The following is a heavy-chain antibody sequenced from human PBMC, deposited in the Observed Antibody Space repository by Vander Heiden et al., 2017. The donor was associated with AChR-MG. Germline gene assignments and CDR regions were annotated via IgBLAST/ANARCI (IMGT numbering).Heavy chain of an antibody. Sequence: QVQLVQSGAEVKKPGSSVKVSCKASGGTVMSYAISWGRQAPGQVLEWMGGISPIFGTANYAQKFQGRVTITADKSTSTAYMELSSLRSEDTAVYYCGTVTSIGNDYWGQGTLVTVSS. CDR3: GTVTSIGNDY. D-gene: IGHD4-17*01. CDR2: ISPIFGTA. V-gene: IGHV1-69*06. J-gene: IGHJ4*02. CDR1: GGTVMSYA.